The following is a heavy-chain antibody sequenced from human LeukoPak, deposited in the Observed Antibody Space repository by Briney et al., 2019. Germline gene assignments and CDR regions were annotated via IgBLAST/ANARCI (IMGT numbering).Heavy chain of an antibody. V-gene: IGHV3-30-3*01. CDR3: ARGGRLGRIQLWLPFVY. CDR1: GFTFSSYA. J-gene: IGHJ4*02. Sequence: GGSLRLSCAASGFTFSSYAMHWVRQAPGKGLEWVAVISYDGSNKYYADSVKGRFTISRDSSKNTLYLQMNSLRAEDTAVYYCARGGRLGRIQLWLPFVYWGRGTLVTVSS. D-gene: IGHD5-18*01. CDR2: ISYDGSNK.